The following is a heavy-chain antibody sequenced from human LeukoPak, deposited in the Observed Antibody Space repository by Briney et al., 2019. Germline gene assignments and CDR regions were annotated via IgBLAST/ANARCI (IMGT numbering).Heavy chain of an antibody. CDR1: GGSISDYY. D-gene: IGHD1-1*01. CDR2: IYYSGSS. J-gene: IGHJ4*02. V-gene: IGHV4-59*01. Sequence: SETLSLTCTVSGGSISDYYWSWIRQPPGKGLEWIGYIYYSGSSDYNPSLKSRVSISVDTSKNQLSLKLSSVTAADTAVYYRARAHTNNWHVDYWGQGTLVTVSS. CDR3: ARAHTNNWHVDY.